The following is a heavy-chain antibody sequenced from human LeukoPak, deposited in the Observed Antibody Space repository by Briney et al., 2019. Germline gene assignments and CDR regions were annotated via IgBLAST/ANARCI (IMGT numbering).Heavy chain of an antibody. D-gene: IGHD3-10*01. V-gene: IGHV4-59*08. CDR3: TRHLDYYGSGSYEY. J-gene: IGHJ4*02. CDR1: GFTFSSYE. Sequence: GSLRLSCAASGFTFSSYEMNWVRQAPGKGLEWIGCIFYSGSTYYNPSLKSRVTISVDTSKNQFSLRLSSVTAADTAVYYCTRHLDYYGSGSYEYWGQGTLVTVSS. CDR2: IFYSGST.